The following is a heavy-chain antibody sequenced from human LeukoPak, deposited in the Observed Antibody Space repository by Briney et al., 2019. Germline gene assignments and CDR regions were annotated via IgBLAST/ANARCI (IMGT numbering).Heavy chain of an antibody. Sequence: GGSLRLSCAASGFSFISYGMHWVRQAPGKGLEWVGVISDDGRRKDYADSVKGRFTISRDNSKDTLYLQMNSLRAEDTAVYHCAKRPSDYGDYVSYFDYWGQGTLVTVSS. CDR1: GFSFISYG. V-gene: IGHV3-30*18. D-gene: IGHD4-17*01. J-gene: IGHJ4*02. CDR3: AKRPSDYGDYVSYFDY. CDR2: ISDDGRRK.